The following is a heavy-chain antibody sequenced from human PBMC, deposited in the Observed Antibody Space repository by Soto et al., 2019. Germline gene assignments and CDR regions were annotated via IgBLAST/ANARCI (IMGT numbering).Heavy chain of an antibody. CDR3: ARSSIAARYYYYYYGKDV. V-gene: IGHV1-69*13. J-gene: IGHJ6*04. CDR2: IIPIFGTA. Sequence: SVKVSCKASGGTFSSYAISWVRQAPGQGLEWMGGIIPIFGTANYAQKFQGRVTITADESTSTAYMELSSLRSEDTAVYYCARSSIAARYYYYYYGKDVCGKGTTVTVAS. CDR1: GGTFSSYA. D-gene: IGHD6-6*01.